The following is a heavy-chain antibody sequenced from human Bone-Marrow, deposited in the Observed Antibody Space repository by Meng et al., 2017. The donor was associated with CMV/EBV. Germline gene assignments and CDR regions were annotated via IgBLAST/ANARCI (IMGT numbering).Heavy chain of an antibody. CDR3: AKPQDGYCSSTSCPPGY. CDR1: GYTFTGYY. Sequence: DSVKVSCKASGYTFTGYYMHWVRQAPGQGLEWMGWINPNSGGTNYAQKFQGRVTMTRDTSISTAYMELSRLRSDDTAVYYCAKPQDGYCSSTSCPPGYWGQGTLVTVSS. CDR2: INPNSGGT. V-gene: IGHV1-2*02. J-gene: IGHJ4*02. D-gene: IGHD2-2*03.